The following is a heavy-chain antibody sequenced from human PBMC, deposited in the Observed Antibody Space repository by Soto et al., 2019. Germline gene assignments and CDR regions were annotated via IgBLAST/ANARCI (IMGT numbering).Heavy chain of an antibody. V-gene: IGHV1-69*01. Sequence: QVHLVQSGAEVKKPGSSVKVSCKASGGSFRRYAISWVRQAPGQGLEWMGGLLPIFRSPSHAQKFQGRVTITANESTSTALLELTSLTSEDTAIYYCVIGDCTSTSCSYYFYGLDVWGQGTTVTVSS. CDR3: VIGDCTSTSCSYYFYGLDV. CDR1: GGSFRRYA. J-gene: IGHJ6*02. D-gene: IGHD2-2*01. CDR2: LLPIFRSP.